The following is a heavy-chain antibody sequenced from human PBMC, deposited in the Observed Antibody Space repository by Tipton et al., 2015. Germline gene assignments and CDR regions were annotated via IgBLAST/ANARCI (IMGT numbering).Heavy chain of an antibody. Sequence: GSLRLSCAASGFTFSSYAMSWVRQAPGKGLEWVSAISGSGGSTYYADSVKGRFTISRDNAQNSLYLQMNSLRAEDTAFYYCAREGSSWYFGVYWGQGTLVSVSS. V-gene: IGHV3-23*01. J-gene: IGHJ4*02. CDR3: AREGSSWYFGVY. CDR2: ISGSGGST. D-gene: IGHD6-13*01. CDR1: GFTFSSYA.